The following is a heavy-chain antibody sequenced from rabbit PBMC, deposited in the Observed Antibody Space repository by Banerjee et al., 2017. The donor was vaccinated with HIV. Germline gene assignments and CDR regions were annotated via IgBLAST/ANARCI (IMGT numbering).Heavy chain of an antibody. CDR1: GFDFDTYG. Sequence: QEQLVESGGGLVQPGGSLKLSCKASGFDFDTYGVSWVRQAPGKGLELIACIYNGDGSTYYASWVNGRFTISRSTSLNTVTLQMTSLTAADTATYFCARAGYAGYAGYGYATFHYYGMDLWGPGTLVTVS. D-gene: IGHD6-1*01. J-gene: IGHJ6*01. CDR3: ARAGYAGYAGYGYATFHYYGMDL. CDR2: IYNGDGST. V-gene: IGHV1S47*01.